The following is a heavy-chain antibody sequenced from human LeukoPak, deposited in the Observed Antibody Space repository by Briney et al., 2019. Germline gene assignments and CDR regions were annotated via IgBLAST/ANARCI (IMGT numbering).Heavy chain of an antibody. Sequence: PGGSLRLSCAASGFTFSSYWMTWVRQAPGKGLEWVGNIKRDGSEKYYVDSVKGRFTISRDNAKNSLYLQMNSLRAEDTAVYYCARHRTASDYWGQGTLVTVSS. CDR3: ARHRTASDY. D-gene: IGHD3-16*02. CDR1: GFTFSSYW. V-gene: IGHV3-7*01. CDR2: IKRDGSEK. J-gene: IGHJ4*02.